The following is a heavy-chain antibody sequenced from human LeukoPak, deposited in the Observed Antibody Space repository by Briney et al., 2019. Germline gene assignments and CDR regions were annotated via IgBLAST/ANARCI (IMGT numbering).Heavy chain of an antibody. CDR3: ARGSGSYLGVFDY. CDR1: GFTFSSYW. CDR2: IKQDGSEK. V-gene: IGHV3-7*01. D-gene: IGHD1-26*01. Sequence: GGALRLSCAASGFTFSSYWMSWVRQAPGKGVEWVANIKQDGSEKYYVDSVKGRFTISRDNAKNSLYLQMNSLRAEDTAVYYCARGSGSYLGVFDYWGQGTLVTVSS. J-gene: IGHJ4*02.